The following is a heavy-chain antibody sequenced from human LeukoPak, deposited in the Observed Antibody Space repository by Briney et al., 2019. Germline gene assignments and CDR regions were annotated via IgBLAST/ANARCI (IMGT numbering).Heavy chain of an antibody. J-gene: IGHJ4*01. CDR2: ISSSSSAI. CDR3: ARGHTAVTRHFEF. V-gene: IGHV3-21*01. CDR1: GFTFTTYS. Sequence: GGSLRLSCEASGFTFTTYSMTWVRQAPGKGLEWVSIISSSSSAIFSADALNGRFTISRDDAKNLLYLDMNSLRAEDTAVYYCARGHTAVTRHFEFWGQRTLGTVSS. D-gene: IGHD4-17*01.